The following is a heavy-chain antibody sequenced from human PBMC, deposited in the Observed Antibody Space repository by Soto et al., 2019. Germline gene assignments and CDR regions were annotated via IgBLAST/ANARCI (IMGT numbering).Heavy chain of an antibody. V-gene: IGHV3-23*01. D-gene: IGHD1-1*01. J-gene: IGHJ6*01. CDR2: ISPSGGGA. CDR1: GFSFDSYV. Sequence: EVYLLESGGDLVQPGGSLRLSCAASGFSFDSYVMNWVRQAPGKGLEWVSSISPSGGGANDADSVKGRFTISRDNSTKTLSLQMNSVRAEDTAVDYCAKDLEQLTWGLHPDGLDVWGQGTKVTVSS. CDR3: AKDLEQLTWGLHPDGLDV.